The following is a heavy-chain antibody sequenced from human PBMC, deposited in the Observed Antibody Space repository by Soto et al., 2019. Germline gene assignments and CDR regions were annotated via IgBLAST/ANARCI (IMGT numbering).Heavy chain of an antibody. CDR3: ARDLEVGTYLYFFDY. CDR1: GFTFSLYA. Sequence: EVQLLESGGGLVQPGGSLRLSCAASGFTFSLYAMSWVRQAPGKGLEWVSAIGGGGSSTYYADSVQGRFTISRDNSKNTLYLQMNSLRAEDTAIYYCARDLEVGTYLYFFDYWGQGSLVTVSS. CDR2: IGGGGSST. J-gene: IGHJ4*02. D-gene: IGHD1-26*01. V-gene: IGHV3-23*01.